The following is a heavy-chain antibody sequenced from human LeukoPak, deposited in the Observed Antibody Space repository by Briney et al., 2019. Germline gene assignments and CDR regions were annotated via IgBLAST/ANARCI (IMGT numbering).Heavy chain of an antibody. CDR1: GYTFTSYD. CDR2: MNPNSGNT. V-gene: IGHV1-8*01. D-gene: IGHD3-10*01. J-gene: IGHJ5*02. Sequence: GASVKVSCKASGYTFTSYDINWVRQATGQGLEWMGWMNPNSGNTGYAQKFQGRVTMTRNTSISTAYMELSSLRSEDTAVYYCARSPSGINMVRGVSHWFDPWGQGTLVTVSS. CDR3: ARSPSGINMVRGVSHWFDP.